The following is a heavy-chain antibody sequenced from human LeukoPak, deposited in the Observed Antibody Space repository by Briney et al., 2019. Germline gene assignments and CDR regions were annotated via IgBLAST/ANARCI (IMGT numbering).Heavy chain of an antibody. J-gene: IGHJ4*02. Sequence: GASVKVSCKASGYTFTGYYMHWVRQAPGQGLEWMGWINPNSGGTNYAQKFQGRVTMTRDTSINTAYMELSRLRSDDTAVYYCARDSSSGWPTTVDYWGQGTLVTVSS. CDR1: GYTFTGYY. V-gene: IGHV1-2*02. CDR3: ARDSSSGWPTTVDY. CDR2: INPNSGGT. D-gene: IGHD6-19*01.